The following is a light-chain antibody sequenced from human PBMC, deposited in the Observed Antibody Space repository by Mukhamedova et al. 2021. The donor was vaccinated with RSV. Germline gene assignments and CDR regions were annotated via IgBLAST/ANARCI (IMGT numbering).Light chain of an antibody. CDR3: QHYSSYLYT. V-gene: IGKV1-5*03. Sequence: WYQRRVHGRAPKLLVHREASLESGVPSRFSGSGSGTEFTLTITSLQPDDFATYYCQHYSSYLYTFGQGTNLEIK. J-gene: IGKJ2*01. CDR2: REA.